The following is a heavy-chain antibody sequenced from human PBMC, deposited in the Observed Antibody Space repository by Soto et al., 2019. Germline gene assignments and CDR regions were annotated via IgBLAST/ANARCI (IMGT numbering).Heavy chain of an antibody. CDR1: GFSLTSGVVG. V-gene: IGHV2-5*01. D-gene: IGHD6-13*01. CDR3: AHRLPGPSGYDV. Sequence: QITLKESGPTLVKPTQTLTLTCTFSGFSLTSGVVGVGWIRQPPGEALEWLALIYWNDEQYYNPSPRNRLTITTDTSKNQVVLTMTNMDPVDTATYYCAHRLPGPSGYDVWGQGTTVTVSS. CDR2: IYWNDEQ. J-gene: IGHJ6*02.